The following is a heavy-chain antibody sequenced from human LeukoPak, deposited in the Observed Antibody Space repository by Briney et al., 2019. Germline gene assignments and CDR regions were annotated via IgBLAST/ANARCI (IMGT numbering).Heavy chain of an antibody. CDR2: IYTSGST. J-gene: IGHJ4*02. Sequence: SETLSLTXTVSGGPISSYYWSWIRQPAGKGLEWIGRIYTSGSTYYNPSLESRVTISVDTSKNRFSLKLTSVTAADTAIYYCASPSKWGLSDLDYWGQGTLVTVSS. CDR1: GGPISSYY. CDR3: ASPSKWGLSDLDY. V-gene: IGHV4-4*07. D-gene: IGHD1-26*01.